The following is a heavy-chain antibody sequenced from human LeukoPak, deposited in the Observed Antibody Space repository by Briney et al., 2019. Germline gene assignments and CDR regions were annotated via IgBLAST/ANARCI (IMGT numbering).Heavy chain of an antibody. D-gene: IGHD4-11*01. CDR1: GGTFSSYA. V-gene: IGHV1-69*04. CDR3: ARTRLHLGNWFDP. J-gene: IGHJ5*02. Sequence: ASVKVSCKASGGTFSSYAISWVRQAPGQGLEWMGRIIPILGIANYAQKFQGRVTITADKSTSTAYMELSSLRSEDTAVYYCARTRLHLGNWFDPWGQGTLVTVSS. CDR2: IIPILGIA.